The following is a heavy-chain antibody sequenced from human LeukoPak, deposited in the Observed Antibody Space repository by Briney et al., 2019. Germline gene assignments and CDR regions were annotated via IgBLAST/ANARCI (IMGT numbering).Heavy chain of an antibody. CDR2: ISSSSSYL. J-gene: IGHJ4*02. Sequence: GGSLRLSCAASGFTFSSYSMNWVRQAPGKGLEWVSSISSSSSYLYYADSVKGRFTISRDNAKNSLYLQMNSLRAEDTAVYYCAREAQYSSGLFDYWGQGTLVTVSS. CDR1: GFTFSSYS. CDR3: AREAQYSSGLFDY. D-gene: IGHD6-19*01. V-gene: IGHV3-21*01.